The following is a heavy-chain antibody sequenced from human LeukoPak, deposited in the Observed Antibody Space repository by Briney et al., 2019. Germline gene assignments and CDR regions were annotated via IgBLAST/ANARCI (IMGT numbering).Heavy chain of an antibody. CDR2: IYYSGST. J-gene: IGHJ4*02. D-gene: IGHD3-22*01. V-gene: IGHV4-30-4*08. Sequence: SQTLSLTCTVSGGSISSGDYYWSWIRQPPGKGLEWIGYIYYSGSTYYNPSLKSRVTISVDTSKNQFSLKLSSVTAADTAVYYCARDYYYDSSGYMTAYWGQGTLVTVSS. CDR3: ARDYYYDSSGYMTAY. CDR1: GGSISSGDYY.